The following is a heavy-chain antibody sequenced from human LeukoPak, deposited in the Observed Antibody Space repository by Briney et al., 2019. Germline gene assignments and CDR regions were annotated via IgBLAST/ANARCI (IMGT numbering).Heavy chain of an antibody. CDR3: ARVGNNPG. J-gene: IGHJ4*02. CDR2: FDPEDGET. Sequence: GASVKVSCMVSGYTLTELSMHWVRQAPGKGLEWMGGFDPEDGETIYAQKFQGRVTMTRDTSTSTVYMELSSLRSEDTAVYYCARVGNNPGWGQGTLVTVSS. V-gene: IGHV1-24*01. CDR1: GYTLTELS.